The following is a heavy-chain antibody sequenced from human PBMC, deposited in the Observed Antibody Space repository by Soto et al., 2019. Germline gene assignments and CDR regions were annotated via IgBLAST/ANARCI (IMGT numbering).Heavy chain of an antibody. CDR3: ARESLGAKGADH. CDR2: IIPIIGVT. J-gene: IGHJ4*02. V-gene: IGHV1-69*17. Sequence: QVQLVQSGAEVKRPGSSVKVSCESSGDTFNSYVISWVRQAPGQGLEWMGGIIPIIGVTHYAQKFQGRVTISALSSTGTAYMELTNLGFEDTALYYCARESLGAKGADHWGQGTLVNVSS. D-gene: IGHD3-16*01. CDR1: GDTFNSYV.